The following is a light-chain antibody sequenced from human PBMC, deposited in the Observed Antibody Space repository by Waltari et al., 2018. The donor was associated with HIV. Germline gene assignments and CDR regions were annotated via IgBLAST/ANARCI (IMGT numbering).Light chain of an antibody. J-gene: IGLJ2*01. CDR1: ASDVGADNY. CDR3: ASYAGRNTLV. CDR2: EVF. V-gene: IGLV2-8*01. Sequence: QSALTQPPSASGSPGQSVTISCTGKASDVGADNYVPWYQHHPGKPPKLIIFEVFKRPSGVPDRFSGSKSGNTASLTVSGLQAEDEANYYCASYAGRNTLVFGGGTKLTVL.